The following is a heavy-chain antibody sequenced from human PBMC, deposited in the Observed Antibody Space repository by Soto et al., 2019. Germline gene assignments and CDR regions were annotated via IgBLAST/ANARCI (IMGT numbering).Heavy chain of an antibody. Sequence: QVQLVASGGGVVQPGTSLRLSCAASGFPFNNYAMHWVRQRPGKGLDWVAVISYDGSNSYYSDSVKGRFTVSRDRSKNTLSLQMNSLRVEDTAVYYCAKGILSATFAPYAMDVWGKGTTVTVSS. J-gene: IGHJ6*04. CDR2: ISYDGSNS. CDR3: AKGILSATFAPYAMDV. V-gene: IGHV3-30*18. CDR1: GFPFNNYA. D-gene: IGHD3-16*01.